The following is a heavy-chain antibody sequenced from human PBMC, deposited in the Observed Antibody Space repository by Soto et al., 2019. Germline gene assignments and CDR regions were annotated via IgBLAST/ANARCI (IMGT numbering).Heavy chain of an antibody. CDR1: EGTFNSYA. CDR2: IIPYYNTL. J-gene: IGHJ4*02. Sequence: QAQVVQSGAEVRKPGSSVKLSCKASEGTFNSYAIAWVRQAPGQGLEWMGGIIPYYNTLNYAQKFQDRGTITADDSTNTVYMELSSLRSDDAAVYFCARGASRGYPYFFDSWAQGTLVTFSS. CDR3: ARGASRGYPYFFDS. D-gene: IGHD6-13*01. V-gene: IGHV1-69*01.